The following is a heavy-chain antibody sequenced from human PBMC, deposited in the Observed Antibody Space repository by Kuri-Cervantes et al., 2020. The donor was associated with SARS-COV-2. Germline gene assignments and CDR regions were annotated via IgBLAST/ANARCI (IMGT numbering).Heavy chain of an antibody. CDR2: IDPRDSYT. V-gene: IGHV5-10-1*01. Sequence: GGSLRLSCMGSGYSFTNFWISWVRQMPGKGLEWMGNIDPRDSYTNYCPSFQGHVTISADKSISTAYLQWSSLRASDTAVYFCARHAPPTGIVVVPAAIYYGMDVWGQGTTVTVSS. D-gene: IGHD2-2*01. CDR1: GYSFTNFW. J-gene: IGHJ6*02. CDR3: ARHAPPTGIVVVPAAIYYGMDV.